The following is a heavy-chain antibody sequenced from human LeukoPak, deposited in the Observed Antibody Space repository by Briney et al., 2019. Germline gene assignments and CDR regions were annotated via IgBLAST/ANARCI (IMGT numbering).Heavy chain of an antibody. CDR2: INAGNGNT. J-gene: IGHJ5*02. CDR1: GYTFTSYA. Sequence: ASVKVSCKASGYTFTSYAMHWVRQAPGRRLEWMGWINAGNGNTKYSQKFQGRVTITRDTSASTAYMELSSLRSEDTAVYYCARSKRNYYDSSSYWFDPWGQGTLVTVSS. V-gene: IGHV1-3*01. CDR3: ARSKRNYYDSSSYWFDP. D-gene: IGHD3-22*01.